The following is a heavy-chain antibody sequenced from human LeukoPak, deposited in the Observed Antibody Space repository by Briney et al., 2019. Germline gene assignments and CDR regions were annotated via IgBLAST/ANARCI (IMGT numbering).Heavy chain of an antibody. CDR3: AEGRSGWDAFDI. D-gene: IGHD3-22*01. Sequence: ASETLSLTCTVSGGSISSYYWSWIRQPPGKGLEWIGYIYYSGSTNYNPFLKSRVTISVDTSKNQFSLKLSSVTAADTAVYYCAEGRSGWDAFDIWGQGTMVTVSS. CDR2: IYYSGST. V-gene: IGHV4-59*01. J-gene: IGHJ3*02. CDR1: GGSISSYY.